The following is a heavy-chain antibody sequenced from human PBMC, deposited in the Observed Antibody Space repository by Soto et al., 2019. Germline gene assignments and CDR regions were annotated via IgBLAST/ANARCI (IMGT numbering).Heavy chain of an antibody. V-gene: IGHV4-38-2*01. J-gene: IGHJ3*01. CDR3: AKARWYDGFDV. CDR1: CYSISSGNY. D-gene: IGHD2-15*01. Sequence: SETLSLTCGVSCYSISSGNYWGWIRQPPGKGLEWIVSVYHSGGTYYNPSLKSRVTISLDTSKNLVSLKLTSVTAADTAIYYCAKARWYDGFDVWGQGTMVTVSS. CDR2: VYHSGGT.